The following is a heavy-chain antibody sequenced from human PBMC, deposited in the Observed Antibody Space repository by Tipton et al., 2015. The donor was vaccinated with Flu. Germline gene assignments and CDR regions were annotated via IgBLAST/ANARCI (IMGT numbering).Heavy chain of an antibody. CDR1: DYTFKSYG. V-gene: IGHV1-18*04. CDR3: ARDMPQGVVVIPPAKRFDF. J-gene: IGHJ4*02. Sequence: QVQLVQSGAELKKPGASVKVSCKASDYTFKSYGISWVRQAPGQGLEWMGWISAYTDNTNYAQRFQGRIIMTTDTSTSTAFMELRSLRSDDTAVYYCARDMPQGVVVIPPAKRFDFWGQGTLVTVSS. D-gene: IGHD2-2*01. CDR2: ISAYTDNT.